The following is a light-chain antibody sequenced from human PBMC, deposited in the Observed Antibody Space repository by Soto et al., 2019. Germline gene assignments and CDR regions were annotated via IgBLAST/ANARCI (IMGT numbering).Light chain of an antibody. J-gene: IGLJ2*01. V-gene: IGLV2-23*01. CDR2: EGS. CDR3: CSYAASRVV. Sequence: QSALTQPASVSGSPGQSITISCTGTSSDVGSYNLVSWYQQHPGKAPKLMIYEGSKRPSGVSNRCSGSKSGNTASLTISGLQAEDEADYYCCSYAASRVVFGGGTQLTVL. CDR1: SSDVGSYNL.